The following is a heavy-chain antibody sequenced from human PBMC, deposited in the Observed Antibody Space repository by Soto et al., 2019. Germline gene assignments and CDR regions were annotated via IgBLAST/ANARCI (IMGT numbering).Heavy chain of an antibody. CDR3: ARQGFGQLHGLVDV. CDR2: IHHSGST. D-gene: IGHD3-10*01. CDR1: GGSLSGYY. J-gene: IGHJ6*02. Sequence: PSETPSPTRAVYGGSLSGYYCSWFRPPPGKGLEWIGYIHHSGSTSYNPSLKSRVTMSVDTSKNQFSLKVNSVTAADTALYYCARQGFGQLHGLVDVWGPGTTVTVSS. V-gene: IGHV4-59*08.